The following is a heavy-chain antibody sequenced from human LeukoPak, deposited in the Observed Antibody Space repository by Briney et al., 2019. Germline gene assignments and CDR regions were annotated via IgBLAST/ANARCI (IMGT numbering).Heavy chain of an antibody. V-gene: IGHV4-59*01. CDR1: GGSISSYY. D-gene: IGHD2-15*01. CDR2: IYYSGST. J-gene: IGHJ3*02. Sequence: SETLSLTCTVSGGSISSYYWSWIRQPPGKGLEWIGYIYYSGSTNYNPSLKSRVTISVDTSKNQFSLKLSSVTAADTAVYYCARARGGVSDPRAFDIWGQGTMVTVSS. CDR3: ARARGGVSDPRAFDI.